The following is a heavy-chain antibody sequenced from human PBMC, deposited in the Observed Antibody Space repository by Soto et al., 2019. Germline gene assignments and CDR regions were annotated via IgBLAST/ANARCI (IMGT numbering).Heavy chain of an antibody. V-gene: IGHV3-7*01. CDR2: IKQDGSEK. Sequence: GGSLRLSCAASGFTFSSYWMSWVRQAPGKGLEWVANIKQDGSEKYYVDSVKGRFTISRDNAKNSLYLQMNSLRAEDTAVYYCARENCGDNRNLDYWDQRTLVTVSS. J-gene: IGHJ4*02. D-gene: IGHD4-17*01. CDR1: GFTFSSYW. CDR3: ARENCGDNRNLDY.